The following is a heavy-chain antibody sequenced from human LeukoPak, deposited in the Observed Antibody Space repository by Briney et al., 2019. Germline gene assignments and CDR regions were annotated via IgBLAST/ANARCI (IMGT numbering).Heavy chain of an antibody. CDR3: AKDGETTSSGTIDY. D-gene: IGHD3-10*01. Sequence: GRSLRLSCAASGFTFSSYAMHCVRQAPGKGLEWVAFISEDGSNEKYADSVKGRFTISRDNSNKTLSLQMNSLRVEDTGVYYCAKDGETTSSGTIDYWGQGTLVTVSS. CDR1: GFTFSSYA. J-gene: IGHJ4*02. CDR2: ISEDGSNE. V-gene: IGHV3-30*04.